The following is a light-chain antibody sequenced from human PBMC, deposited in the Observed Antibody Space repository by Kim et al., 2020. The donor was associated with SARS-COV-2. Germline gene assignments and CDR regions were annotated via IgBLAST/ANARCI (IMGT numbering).Light chain of an antibody. CDR2: AAS. CDR1: QSISNF. J-gene: IGKJ4*01. Sequence: DIQMTQSPSSLSASVGDRVTITCRASQSISNFLNWYQHKPTKAHNLLIYAASSLRSGVPSRFSGNGSGTDFTLTISSLQPEDFATHYCQQSFRTPLLTFGGGTKVDIK. V-gene: IGKV1-39*01. CDR3: QQSFRTPLLT.